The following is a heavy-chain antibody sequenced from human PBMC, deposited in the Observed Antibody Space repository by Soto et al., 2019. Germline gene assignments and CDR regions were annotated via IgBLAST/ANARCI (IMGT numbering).Heavy chain of an antibody. CDR3: ARGGDGYNCGAVY. Sequence: QVQLGQSGAEVKEPGSSVKVSCQASGGGNLRDYRTTWVRRAPGQGLGWMGGIIPKLGSANYAQNFQGRVTVTPDESTNTVYMELRSLRSDDTAVYYCARGGDGYNCGAVYWGKGTPVTVSS. J-gene: IGHJ4*01. CDR2: IIPKLGSA. V-gene: IGHV1-69*01. D-gene: IGHD2-21*01. CDR1: GGGNLRDYR.